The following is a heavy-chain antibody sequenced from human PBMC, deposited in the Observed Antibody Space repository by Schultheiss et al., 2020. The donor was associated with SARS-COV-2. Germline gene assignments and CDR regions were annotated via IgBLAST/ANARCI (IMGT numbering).Heavy chain of an antibody. CDR2: ISSSGSTI. Sequence: GGSLRLSCAASGFTFISYEMNWVRQAPGKGLEWVSYISSSGSTIYYADSVKGRFTISRDNAKNSLYLKMNSLRAEDTAVYYCARGGYTSFGVVTHYFYDMDVWGQGTTVTVSS. J-gene: IGHJ6*02. CDR1: GFTFISYE. CDR3: ARGGYTSFGVVTHYFYDMDV. V-gene: IGHV3-48*03. D-gene: IGHD3-3*01.